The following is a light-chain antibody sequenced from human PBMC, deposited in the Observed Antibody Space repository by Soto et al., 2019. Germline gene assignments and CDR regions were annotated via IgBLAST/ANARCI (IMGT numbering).Light chain of an antibody. V-gene: IGKV3-20*01. CDR3: QQYGGSPLYT. CDR2: GAS. Sequence: EIVLTQSPGTLSLSPGERATLSCRASQTVNSHYLAWYQQKPGQAPRLLIYGASSRSTGVPDRFSGSGSGPDFTLTITRLEPEDSAVYYCQQYGGSPLYTFGPGTKVEIK. CDR1: QTVNSHY. J-gene: IGKJ3*01.